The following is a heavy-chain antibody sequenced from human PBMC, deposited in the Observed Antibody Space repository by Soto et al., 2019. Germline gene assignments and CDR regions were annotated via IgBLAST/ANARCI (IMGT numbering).Heavy chain of an antibody. V-gene: IGHV3-23*01. CDR1: GFTFSSYA. CDR2: INGRGGST. J-gene: IGHJ4*02. D-gene: IGHD3-22*01. Sequence: PGGSLRISCAASGFTFSSYAMSWVRQAPGKGLEWVSVINGRGGSTYYADSVKGRFTISRDNSKNTLYLQMSSLRAEDTAVYYCAKDENYYDSSGYFDYLGQGTLVTVSS. CDR3: AKDENYYDSSGYFDY.